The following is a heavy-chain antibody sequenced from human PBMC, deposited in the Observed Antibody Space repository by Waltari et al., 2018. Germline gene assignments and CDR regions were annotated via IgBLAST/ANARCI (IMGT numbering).Heavy chain of an antibody. V-gene: IGHV4-38-2*02. D-gene: IGHD4-17*01. CDR1: GYSISSGYY. Sequence: QVQLQESGPGLVKPSETLSLTCAVSGYSISSGYYWGWIRQPPGKGREWIGRIYHSGSTYYNPSLKSRVTISVDTSKNQFSLKLSSVTAADTAVYYCARDSRDDYGASGDYWGQGTLVIVSS. J-gene: IGHJ4*02. CDR2: IYHSGST. CDR3: ARDSRDDYGASGDY.